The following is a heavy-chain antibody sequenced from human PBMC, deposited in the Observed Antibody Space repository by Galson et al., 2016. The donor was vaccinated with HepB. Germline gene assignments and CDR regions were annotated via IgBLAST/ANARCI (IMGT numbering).Heavy chain of an antibody. D-gene: IGHD2-8*01. CDR2: ISAYNGNP. CDR1: GYTFDING. Sequence: SVKVSCKASGYTFDINGISWLRQTPEHGLEWLGWISAYNGNPNHAKNLQGRVTLTTDTSTSTAYMELRALTSDDTAVYFCARDGAVSPSNFDSWGQGTLVAVSS. J-gene: IGHJ4*02. CDR3: ARDGAVSPSNFDS. V-gene: IGHV1-18*04.